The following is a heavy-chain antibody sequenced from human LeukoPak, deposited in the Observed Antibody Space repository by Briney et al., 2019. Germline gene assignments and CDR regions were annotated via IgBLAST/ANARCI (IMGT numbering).Heavy chain of an antibody. V-gene: IGHV3-23*01. CDR3: AKTTVGYSSGRYPGWPADS. CDR1: GFTFGSFA. D-gene: IGHD6-19*01. CDR2: IVGSGGIT. Sequence: GGSLRLSCVASGFTFGSFAMYWVRQAPGKGLEWVSGIVGSGGITYYADSVQGRFTISRDNSKSTVYLQMNSLRDEDTAIYYCAKTTVGYSSGRYPGWPADSWGQGAPVIVSS. J-gene: IGHJ4*02.